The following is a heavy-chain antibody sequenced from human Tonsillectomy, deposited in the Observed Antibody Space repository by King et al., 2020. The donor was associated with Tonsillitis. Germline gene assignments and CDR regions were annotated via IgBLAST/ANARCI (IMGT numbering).Heavy chain of an antibody. CDR1: GGSISSPTYY. D-gene: IGHD3-10*01. V-gene: IGHV4-39*01. CDR2: IDYSGST. J-gene: IGHJ6*02. CDR3: AGSSGRIIGGYYGMDV. Sequence: LQLQESGPGLVKPSETLSLTCTVSGGSISSPTYYWGWIRQPPGKGLEWIGSIDYSGSTYYNPSLKSRVTISVDTSKNQFSLDLSSVTAADTAVYYCAGSSGRIIGGYYGMDVWGQGTTVTVSS.